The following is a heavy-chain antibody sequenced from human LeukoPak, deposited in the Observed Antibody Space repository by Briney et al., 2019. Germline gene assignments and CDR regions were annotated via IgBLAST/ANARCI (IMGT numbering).Heavy chain of an antibody. D-gene: IGHD3-22*01. CDR2: INAGNGNT. Sequence: ASVKVSCKASGYTFTSYAMHWVRQAPGQRLEWMGWINAGNGNTKYSQEFQGRVTITRDTSASTAYMELSRLRSDDTAVYYCARGYYDSSGYYGPMYYFDYWGQGTLVTVSS. CDR3: ARGYYDSSGYYGPMYYFDY. CDR1: GYTFTSYA. J-gene: IGHJ4*02. V-gene: IGHV1-3*01.